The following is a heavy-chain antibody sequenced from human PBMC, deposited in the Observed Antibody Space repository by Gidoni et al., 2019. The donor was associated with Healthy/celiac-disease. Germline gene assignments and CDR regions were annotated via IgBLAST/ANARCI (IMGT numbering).Heavy chain of an antibody. J-gene: IGHJ6*02. CDR1: GGSISSSSYY. CDR3: ARHNPPYYDYVWGSYREKYYYYGMDV. D-gene: IGHD3-16*02. Sequence: QLQLQESGPGLVKPSETLSLTCTVSGGSISSSSYYWGWIRQPPGKGLEWIGSIYYSGSTYYNPSLKSRVTISVDTSKNQFSLKLSSVTAADTAVYYCARHNPPYYDYVWGSYREKYYYYGMDVWGQGTTVTVSS. V-gene: IGHV4-39*01. CDR2: IYYSGST.